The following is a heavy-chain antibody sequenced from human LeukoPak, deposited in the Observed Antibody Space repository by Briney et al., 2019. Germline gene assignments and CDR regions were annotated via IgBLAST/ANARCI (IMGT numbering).Heavy chain of an antibody. CDR1: GYTLTELS. CDR3: ARGRLGSSSWSTVNWFDP. D-gene: IGHD6-13*01. CDR2: FDPEDGET. Sequence: ASVKVSCKVSGYTLTELSTHWVRQAPGKGLEWMGGFDPEDGETIYAQKFQGRVTMTTDTSTSTAYMELRSLRSDDTAVYYCARGRLGSSSWSTVNWFDPWGQGTLVTVSS. J-gene: IGHJ5*02. V-gene: IGHV1-24*01.